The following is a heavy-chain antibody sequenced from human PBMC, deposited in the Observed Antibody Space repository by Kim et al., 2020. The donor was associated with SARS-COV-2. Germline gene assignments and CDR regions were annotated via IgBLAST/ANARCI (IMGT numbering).Heavy chain of an antibody. V-gene: IGHV3-23*01. D-gene: IGHD6-25*01. CDR3: AKEPIAAGGNYFDY. Sequence: AASVKGRFTISRDNSKNTLYLQMNSLRAEDTAVYYCAKEPIAAGGNYFDYWGQGTLVTVSS. J-gene: IGHJ4*02.